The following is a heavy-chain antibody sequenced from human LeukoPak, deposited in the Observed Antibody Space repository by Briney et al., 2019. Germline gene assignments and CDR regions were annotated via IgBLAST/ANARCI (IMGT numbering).Heavy chain of an antibody. CDR2: ISGSSSYT. CDR1: GFTFSSYG. D-gene: IGHD6-19*01. V-gene: IGHV3-21*04. Sequence: PGGSLRLSCAASGFTFSSYGMHWVRQAPGKGLEWVSFISGSSSYTKYADSVKSRFTISRDNAKNSLYLQMNSLRAEDTAVYYCARWKYSSGWAFDYWGQGTLVTVSS. CDR3: ARWKYSSGWAFDY. J-gene: IGHJ4*02.